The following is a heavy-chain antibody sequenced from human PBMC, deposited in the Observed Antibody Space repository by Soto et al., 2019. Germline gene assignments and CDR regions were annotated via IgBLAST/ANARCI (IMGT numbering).Heavy chain of an antibody. J-gene: IGHJ4*02. CDR3: AREFEGQSSSWPFDY. Sequence: QVQLVQSGAEVKKPGASVRVSCRASGYTFPTYGIAWVRQAPGQGLEWMGWLSVYNGFTHYAQKFRGRVTVTAETSTRTVYMELRSLTSDGTAVYYCAREFEGQSSSWPFDYWGQGTLVTVSS. CDR2: LSVYNGFT. V-gene: IGHV1-18*01. D-gene: IGHD6-13*01. CDR1: GYTFPTYG.